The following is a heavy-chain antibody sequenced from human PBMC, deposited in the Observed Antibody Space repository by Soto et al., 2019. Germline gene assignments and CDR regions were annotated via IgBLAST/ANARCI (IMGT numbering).Heavy chain of an antibody. D-gene: IGHD4-17*01. CDR1: GFTFSSYA. V-gene: IGHV3-23*01. CDR3: AKDRFHAGEFDY. Sequence: GGSGLSCAASGFTFSSYAVSWVRQAPGKGLEWVSAISGSGGSTYYADSVKGRFTISRDNSKNTLYLQMNSLRAEDTAVYYCAKDRFHAGEFDYWGQGTLVTVSS. CDR2: ISGSGGST. J-gene: IGHJ4*02.